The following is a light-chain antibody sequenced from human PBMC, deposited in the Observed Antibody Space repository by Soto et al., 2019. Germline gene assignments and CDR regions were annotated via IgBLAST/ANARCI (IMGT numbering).Light chain of an antibody. CDR3: PQSYSTPLT. CDR2: AAS. J-gene: IGKJ4*01. Sequence: DIQMTQSPSSLSASVGDRVTITCRASPSISSYLNWYQQKPGKAPKLLIYAASSLQSGVPSRFSGSGSGTDFTLTISSLQPEEFATYYCPQSYSTPLTFGGGTTVEIK. CDR1: PSISSY. V-gene: IGKV1-39*01.